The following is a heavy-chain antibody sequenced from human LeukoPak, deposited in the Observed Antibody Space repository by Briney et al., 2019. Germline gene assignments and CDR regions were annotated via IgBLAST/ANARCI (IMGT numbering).Heavy chain of an antibody. CDR3: ARVAKERVGGVYYFDY. V-gene: IGHV3-13*01. CDR2: IGTAGDT. D-gene: IGHD1-1*01. CDR1: GFTFSDYD. J-gene: IGHJ4*02. Sequence: GGSLRLSCAASGFTFSDYDMHWVRQVTGEGLEWVSAIGTAGDTYYTGSVKGRFTISRENAKNSLYLQMNSLRAGDTAVYYCARVAKERVGGVYYFDYWGQGTLVTVSS.